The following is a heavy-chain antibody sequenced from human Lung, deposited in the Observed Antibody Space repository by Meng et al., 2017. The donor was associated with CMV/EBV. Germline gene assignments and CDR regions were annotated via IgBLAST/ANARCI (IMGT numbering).Heavy chain of an antibody. V-gene: IGHV3-7*01. D-gene: IGHD3-16*01. CDR2: INLYGSEK. CDR3: VTDQDRFGGI. J-gene: IGHJ3*02. CDR1: GFTFSSYW. Sequence: ESXKISCVASGFTFSSYWMSWVRQAPGRGLEWVANINLYGSEKYYMDSVKGRFTISRDNAKNSLYLQMNSLRAEDTAVYYCVTDQDRFGGIWGQGTMVTVSS.